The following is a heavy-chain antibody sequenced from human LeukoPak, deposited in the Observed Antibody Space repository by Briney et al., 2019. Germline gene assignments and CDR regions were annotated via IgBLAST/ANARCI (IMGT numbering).Heavy chain of an antibody. V-gene: IGHV1-69*13. CDR1: GGTFSSYA. J-gene: IGHJ3*02. CDR3: ARDLDSTGPFDI. CDR2: IIPIFGTA. D-gene: IGHD1-14*01. Sequence: SVKVSCKASGGTFSSYAISWVRQAPGQGLEWMGGIIPIFGTANYAQKFQGRVTITADESTSTAYMELSSLRSEDTAVYYCARDLDSTGPFDIWGQGTMVTVSS.